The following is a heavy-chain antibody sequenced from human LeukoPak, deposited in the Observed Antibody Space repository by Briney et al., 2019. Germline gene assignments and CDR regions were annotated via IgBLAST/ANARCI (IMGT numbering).Heavy chain of an antibody. CDR3: AKDMGTIFGVVTNYYYGMDV. D-gene: IGHD3-3*01. CDR2: ISSSSSTI. V-gene: IGHV3-48*01. CDR1: GFTFSSYS. J-gene: IGHJ6*02. Sequence: GGSLRLSCAASGFTFSSYSMNWVRQAPGKGLEWVSYISSSSSTIYYADSVKGRFTISRDNAKNSLYLQMNSLRAEDTAVYYCAKDMGTIFGVVTNYYYGMDVWGQGTTVTVSS.